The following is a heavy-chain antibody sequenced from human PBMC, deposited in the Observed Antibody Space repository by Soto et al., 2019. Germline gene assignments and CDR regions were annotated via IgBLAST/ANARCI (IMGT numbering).Heavy chain of an antibody. CDR3: AKGRSYYYYYGVDV. V-gene: IGHV3-23*01. CDR1: GFSFSSCA. CDR2: IIDSGAST. Sequence: GGSLRLSCAASGFSFSSCAMGWVRQAPWKGLEWVSDIIDSGASTYYADSVKGRFTISRDNSKSTLYLQMNSLRAEDTALYYCAKGRSYYYYYGVDVWGQGTTVTISS. J-gene: IGHJ6*02.